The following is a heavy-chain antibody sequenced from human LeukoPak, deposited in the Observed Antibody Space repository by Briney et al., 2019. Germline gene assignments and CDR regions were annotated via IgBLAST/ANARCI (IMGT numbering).Heavy chain of an antibody. CDR3: ARAPLSGTYYTDAFDI. CDR2: INHSGST. CDR1: GGSFSGYY. Sequence: SETLSLTCAVYGGSFSGYYWSCIRQSPGKGLEWIGEINHSGSTNYNPSLKSRVTISVDTSKNQFSLKLSSVTAADTAVYFCARAPLSGTYYTDAFDIWGQGTMVTVSS. D-gene: IGHD1-26*01. V-gene: IGHV4-34*01. J-gene: IGHJ3*02.